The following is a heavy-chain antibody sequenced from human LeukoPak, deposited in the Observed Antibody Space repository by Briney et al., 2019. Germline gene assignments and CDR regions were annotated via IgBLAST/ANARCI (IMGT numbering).Heavy chain of an antibody. CDR1: GGSISIYY. V-gene: IGHV4-4*07. Sequence: SETLSLTCTVSGGSISIYYWSWIRQPAGKGLECIGRIYTSGSTNYNPSLKSRVTMSVDTSKNQFSLKLSSVTAADTAVYYCARDSRPYYYDSSGYYVPYYFDYWGQGTLVTVSS. J-gene: IGHJ4*02. CDR3: ARDSRPYYYDSSGYYVPYYFDY. CDR2: IYTSGST. D-gene: IGHD3-22*01.